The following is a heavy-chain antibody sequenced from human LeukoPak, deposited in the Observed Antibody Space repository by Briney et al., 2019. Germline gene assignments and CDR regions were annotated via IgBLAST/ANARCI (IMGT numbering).Heavy chain of an antibody. Sequence: ASVKVSCKASGYTFTGYYMHWVRQAPGQALEWMGWITPFNGNTNYAQKFQDRVTITRDRSMSTAHMELSSLRSEDTAMYYCASADDYGDYGPYAFDIWGQGTMVTVSS. CDR3: ASADDYGDYGPYAFDI. CDR1: GYTFTGYY. J-gene: IGHJ3*02. CDR2: ITPFNGNT. V-gene: IGHV1-45*02. D-gene: IGHD4-17*01.